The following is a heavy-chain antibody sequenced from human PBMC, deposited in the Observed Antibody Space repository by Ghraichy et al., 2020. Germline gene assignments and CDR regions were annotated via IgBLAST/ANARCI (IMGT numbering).Heavy chain of an antibody. V-gene: IGHV3-9*01. D-gene: IGHD3-22*01. J-gene: IGHJ6*02. CDR2: ISWNSGSI. Sequence: GGSLRLSCAASGFTFDDYAMHWVRQAPGKSLEWVSGISWNSGSIGYADSVKGRFTISRDNAKNSLYLQMNSLRAEDTALYYCAKDIGLRYYYDSSGSLYYGMDVWGQGTTVTVSS. CDR3: AKDIGLRYYYDSSGSLYYGMDV. CDR1: GFTFDDYA.